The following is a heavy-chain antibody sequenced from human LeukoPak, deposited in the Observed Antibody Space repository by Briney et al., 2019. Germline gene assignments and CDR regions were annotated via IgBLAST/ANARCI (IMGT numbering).Heavy chain of an antibody. CDR2: MSYDGSNK. CDR1: GFTFSSYA. Sequence: PGGSLRLSCAASGFTFSSYAIHWVRQAPGKGLEWVAVMSYDGSNKYYADSVKGRFTISRDNSKNTLYLQMNSLRAEDTAVYYCARDRFQSGGSPNVFDIWGRGTMVTVSS. J-gene: IGHJ3*02. V-gene: IGHV3-30-3*01. CDR3: ARDRFQSGGSPNVFDI. D-gene: IGHD1-26*01.